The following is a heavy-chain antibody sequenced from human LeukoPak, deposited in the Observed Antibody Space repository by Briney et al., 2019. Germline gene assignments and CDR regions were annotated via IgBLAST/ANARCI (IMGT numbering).Heavy chain of an antibody. CDR1: GGTFSSYA. J-gene: IGHJ3*02. CDR2: IIPIFGTA. CDR3: ARDLGPYQLLRYDAFDI. V-gene: IGHV1-69*05. D-gene: IGHD2-2*01. Sequence: ASVKVSCRASGGTFSSYAISWVRQAPGQGLEWMGRIIPIFGTANYAQKFQGRVTITTDESTSTAYVELSSLRSEDTAVYYCARDLGPYQLLRYDAFDIWGQGTMVTVSS.